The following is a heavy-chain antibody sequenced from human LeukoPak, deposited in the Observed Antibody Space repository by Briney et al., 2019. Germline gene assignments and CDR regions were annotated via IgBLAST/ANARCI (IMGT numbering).Heavy chain of an antibody. J-gene: IGHJ4*02. D-gene: IGHD5-24*01. CDR1: GFMFSSNW. Sequence: GGSLRLSCAASGFMFSSNWMSWVRLAPGKGLEWVANIKEDGTETYYVDSVKGRLTISRDDAKNSLYLQMNSLRVEDTAVYYCAKEGRSLQTYWGQGTLVTVSS. CDR2: IKEDGTET. CDR3: AKEGRSLQTY. V-gene: IGHV3-7*03.